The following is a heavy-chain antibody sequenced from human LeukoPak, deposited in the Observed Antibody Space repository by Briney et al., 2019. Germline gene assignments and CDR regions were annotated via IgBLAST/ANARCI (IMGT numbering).Heavy chain of an antibody. CDR3: AKIEGSSSYYFDY. D-gene: IGHD6-6*01. CDR2: ISYDGGST. J-gene: IGHJ4*02. Sequence: AGGSLRLSCAASGFAFSTYATHWVRQAPGKGLEWVAIISYDGGSTSYADSVKGRFTISRDNSKNTLYLQMGSLRTEDTAVYYCAKIEGSSSYYFDYWGQGTLVTVSS. V-gene: IGHV3-30*18. CDR1: GFAFSTYA.